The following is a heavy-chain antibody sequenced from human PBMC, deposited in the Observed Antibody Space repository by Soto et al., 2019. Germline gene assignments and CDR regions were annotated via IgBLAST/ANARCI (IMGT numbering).Heavy chain of an antibody. D-gene: IGHD2-2*01. CDR2: ITSKSSTI. Sequence: GGSLRLSCGASGFTFSSYSMNWVRQAPGKGLEWVSYITSKSSTIKYADSVQGRFTVSRDNAKNSLYLQLNSLRDDDTAVYFCAKEKEACSETSCFLSPFDSWGQGTLVTVSS. J-gene: IGHJ4*02. CDR1: GFTFSSYS. V-gene: IGHV3-48*02. CDR3: AKEKEACSETSCFLSPFDS.